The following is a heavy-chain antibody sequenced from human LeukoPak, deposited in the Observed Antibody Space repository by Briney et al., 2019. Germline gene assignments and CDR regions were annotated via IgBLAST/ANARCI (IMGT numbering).Heavy chain of an antibody. V-gene: IGHV3-30*18. CDR3: AKGVDYCSGGSCPAEY. CDR2: ISYDGNNK. D-gene: IGHD2-15*01. Sequence: PGGSLRLSCAASGFTFSNYGIHWVRQAPGKGLEWVAVISYDGNNKYYADSVKGRFTISRDNSKNTLFLQMNSLRAEDTAVYYCAKGVDYCSGGSCPAEYWGPGTLVTVSS. J-gene: IGHJ4*02. CDR1: GFTFSNYG.